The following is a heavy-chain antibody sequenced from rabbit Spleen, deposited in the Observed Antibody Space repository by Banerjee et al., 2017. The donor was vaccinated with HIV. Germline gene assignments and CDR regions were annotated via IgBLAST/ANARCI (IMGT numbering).Heavy chain of an antibody. CDR3: ARDTRSSFSSYGMDL. Sequence: QSLEESGGDLVKPGASLTLTCTASGVSFTNNNYMCWVRQAPGKGLEWIACIDTGRSGFTYFASWAKGRFTISKTSSTTVTLQMTSLTAADTATYFCARDTRSSFSSYGMDLWGPGTLVTVS. CDR2: IDTGRSGFT. D-gene: IGHD1-1*01. V-gene: IGHV1S40*01. J-gene: IGHJ6*01. CDR1: GVSFTNNNY.